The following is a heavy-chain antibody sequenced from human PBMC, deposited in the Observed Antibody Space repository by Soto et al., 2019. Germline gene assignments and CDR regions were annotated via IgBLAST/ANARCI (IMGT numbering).Heavy chain of an antibody. CDR1: GSSFSNFY. Sequence: QVHLQESGPGLVKTSETLSLTCSVSGSSFSNFYWSWIRQSAGKGLEWIGRIYTSGATSYNPSLKSRVTMSVDTSQTQMSLNLTSVTAADTAVYYCARGGIQLSYAFDHWGQGILVTVSS. CDR2: IYTSGAT. D-gene: IGHD3-10*01. V-gene: IGHV4-4*07. J-gene: IGHJ4*02. CDR3: ARGGIQLSYAFDH.